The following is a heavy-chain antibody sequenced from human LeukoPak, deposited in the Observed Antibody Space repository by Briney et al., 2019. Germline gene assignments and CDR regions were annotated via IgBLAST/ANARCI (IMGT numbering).Heavy chain of an antibody. CDR3: AKDQEAETPFDY. Sequence: PEWSLRLSCAASGFTFSSYGMHWVRQAPGKGLEWVAFIRYDGSNKYYADSVKGRFTISRDNSKNTLYLQMNSLRAEDTAVYYCAKDQEAETPFDYWGQGTLVTVSS. V-gene: IGHV3-30*02. CDR2: IRYDGSNK. CDR1: GFTFSSYG. J-gene: IGHJ4*02.